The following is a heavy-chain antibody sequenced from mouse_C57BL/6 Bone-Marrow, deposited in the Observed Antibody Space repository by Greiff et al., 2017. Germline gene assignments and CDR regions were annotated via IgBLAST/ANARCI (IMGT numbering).Heavy chain of an antibody. CDR2: IYPGDGYT. Sequence: VKLQESGAGLVKPGASVKISCKASGYAFSSYWKNWVKQRSGKSLVWIGQIYPGDGYTNYNGKVKAKATLTADKSSSTAYIQLSSLTSDDSAVYFCSSGAYWGQGTLVTVSA. V-gene: IGHV1-80*01. CDR3: SSGAY. J-gene: IGHJ3*01. CDR1: GYAFSSYW.